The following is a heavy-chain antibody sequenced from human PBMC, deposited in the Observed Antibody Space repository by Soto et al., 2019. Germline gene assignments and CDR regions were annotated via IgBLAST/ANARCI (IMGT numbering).Heavy chain of an antibody. CDR2: IRQNGIEK. V-gene: IGHV3-7*03. CDR3: VRDVASAGRFDT. D-gene: IGHD6-13*01. Sequence: EVQLVESGGGLVQPGGSLRLSCAASGFTFSNHLMAWVRQAPGKGLEWVASIRQNGIEKYYVDSVRGRFTISRDNTESSLYLEMDSLTAGDTAFYYCVRDVASAGRFDTWGQGTLVTVSS. J-gene: IGHJ5*02. CDR1: GFTFSNHL.